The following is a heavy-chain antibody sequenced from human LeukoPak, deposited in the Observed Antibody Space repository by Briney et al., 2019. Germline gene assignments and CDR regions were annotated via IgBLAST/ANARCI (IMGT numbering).Heavy chain of an antibody. V-gene: IGHV3-53*01. CDR1: GFTVSSNY. CDR3: ARVNPNQFHFDY. Sequence: GGSLRLSCAASGFTVSSNYMSWVRQAPGKGLEWVSVIYVSGTTYYAGSVKGRFTIYRDNSKNTLYFQMNSQTAEDTAVYYCARVNPNQFHFDYWGQGTLVTVSS. CDR2: IYVSGTT. J-gene: IGHJ4*02. D-gene: IGHD1-14*01.